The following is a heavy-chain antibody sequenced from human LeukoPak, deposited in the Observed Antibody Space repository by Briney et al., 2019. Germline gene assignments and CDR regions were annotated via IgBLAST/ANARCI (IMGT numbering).Heavy chain of an antibody. CDR2: ISSSGTT. CDR1: GGSSNSDNYY. J-gene: IGHJ3*01. CDR3: AREWSF. D-gene: IGHD3-10*01. Sequence: PSQTLSLTCTVSGGSSNSDNYYWHWIRQPAGKGLEWIGHISSSGTTNYNPSLNSRVTISLDTSKNQFSLMLNSVTAADTAVYYCAREWSFWGQGTKVTVSS. V-gene: IGHV4-61*09.